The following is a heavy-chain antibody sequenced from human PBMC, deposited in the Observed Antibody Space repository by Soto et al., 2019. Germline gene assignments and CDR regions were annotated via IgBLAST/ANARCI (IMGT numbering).Heavy chain of an antibody. V-gene: IGHV3-13*05. J-gene: IGHJ6*02. CDR3: ARAYSGRLPRRADYYYALDV. CDR2: LGAADDP. Sequence: HPWGSLRLSCPASGVTFTAYEMHWVRPVPGKGLEWVSALGAADDPYYLRSVKGRFTISRENAKNSLYLQMNGLRAGDTAVYYCARAYSGRLPRRADYYYALDVWGQGTTVTVSS. CDR1: GVTFTAYE. D-gene: IGHD2-15*01.